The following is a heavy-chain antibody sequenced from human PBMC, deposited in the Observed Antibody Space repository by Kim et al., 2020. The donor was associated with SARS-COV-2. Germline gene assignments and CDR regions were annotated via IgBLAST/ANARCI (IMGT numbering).Heavy chain of an antibody. J-gene: IGHJ4*02. CDR1: GESFSGYQ. D-gene: IGHD3-22*01. V-gene: IGHV4-34*01. Sequence: SETLSLTCAVYGESFSGYQWSWIRQSPWKGLEWIGEIDQSGSTNYNPSLKSRVTISADTSKNQFSLKLSSVTAADTAVYYCARGRGGITMIVVVITAAEYYFDSWGQGTPVTVSS. CDR2: IDQSGST. CDR3: ARGRGGITMIVVVITAAEYYFDS.